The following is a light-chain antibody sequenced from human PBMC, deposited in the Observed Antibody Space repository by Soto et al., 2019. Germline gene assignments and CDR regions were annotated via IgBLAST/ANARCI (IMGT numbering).Light chain of an antibody. CDR2: EVS. J-gene: IGLJ1*01. V-gene: IGLV2-14*01. CDR3: TSYTSISTLDV. Sequence: QSVLTQPASVSGSPGQSITTSCTGTSSDVGGYNYVSWYQQHPGKAPKLMIYEVSNRPLGVSNRCSGSKSGNTASLTISGLQAEEEADYYCTSYTSISTLDVFGTGTKVTVL. CDR1: SSDVGGYNY.